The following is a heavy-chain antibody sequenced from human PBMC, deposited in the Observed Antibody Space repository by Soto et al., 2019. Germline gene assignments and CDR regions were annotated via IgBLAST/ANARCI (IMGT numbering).Heavy chain of an antibody. CDR2: MFYSGST. D-gene: IGHD5-12*01. J-gene: IGHJ4*02. V-gene: IGHV4-31*03. Sequence: RSLTCPVSDAPISSGRSYWSWMRQHPGKGLEWIGYMFYSGSTYYHPSLKSRVNISADTSKNQFSLRLTSVTPADTAVYYCARDNGYGHFDSWGQGTLVTVS. CDR3: ARDNGYGHFDS. CDR1: DAPISSGRSY.